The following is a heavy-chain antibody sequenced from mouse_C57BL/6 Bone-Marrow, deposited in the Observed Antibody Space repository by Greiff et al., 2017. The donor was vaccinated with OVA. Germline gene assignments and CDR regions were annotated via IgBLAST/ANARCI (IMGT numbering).Heavy chain of an antibody. CDR1: GFTFSSYA. CDR2: ISDGGSYT. Sequence: EVQLVESGGGLVKPGGSLKLSCAASGFTFSSYAMSWVRQTPEKRLEWVATISDGGSYTYYPDNVKGRFTISRDNAKNNLYLQMSHLKSEDTAMYYCARCSNSAWFAYWGQGTLVTVSA. CDR3: ARCSNSAWFAY. V-gene: IGHV5-4*01. J-gene: IGHJ3*01. D-gene: IGHD2-5*01.